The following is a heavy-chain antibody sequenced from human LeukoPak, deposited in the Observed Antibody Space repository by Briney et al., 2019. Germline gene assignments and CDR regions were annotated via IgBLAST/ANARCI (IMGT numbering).Heavy chain of an antibody. Sequence: NWVXXAXXKGXEWVSYIRSSTSNIFYAESVKGRFTVSRDNAKNSLYLHMNSLRAEDTAVYYCARDRWHYGSGSGFFDYWGQGTLVTVSS. J-gene: IGHJ4*02. D-gene: IGHD3-3*02. CDR3: ARDRWHYGSGSGFFDY. CDR2: IRSSTSNI. V-gene: IGHV3-48*01.